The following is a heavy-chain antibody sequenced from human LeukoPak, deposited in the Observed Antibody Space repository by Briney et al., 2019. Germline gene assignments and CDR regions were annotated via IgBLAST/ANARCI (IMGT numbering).Heavy chain of an antibody. CDR2: IFYTGNT. V-gene: IGHV4-39*07. D-gene: IGHD6-6*01. CDR1: GGSIASSSNY. CDR3: ARDRAVRSSGAFDI. J-gene: IGHJ3*02. Sequence: SETLSLTCTVSGGSIASSSNYWVWIRQPPGKGLEWIGNIFYTGNTYYNPSLKSRVTMSVDTSKNQFSLKLSSVTAADTAVYYCARDRAVRSSGAFDIWGQGTMVTVSS.